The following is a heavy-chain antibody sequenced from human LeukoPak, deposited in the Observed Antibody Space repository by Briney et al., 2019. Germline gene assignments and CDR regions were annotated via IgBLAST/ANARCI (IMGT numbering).Heavy chain of an antibody. CDR1: GFTFSSYA. CDR2: ISGSGGST. Sequence: GGSLRLSCAASGFTFSSYAMSWVRQAPGKGLEWVSAISGSGGSTYYADSVKGRFTISRDNSKNTLYLQMNSLRAEDAAVYYCAKGRYCSGGSCFLAMVHTNDYWGQGTLVTVSS. D-gene: IGHD2-15*01. J-gene: IGHJ4*02. V-gene: IGHV3-23*01. CDR3: AKGRYCSGGSCFLAMVHTNDY.